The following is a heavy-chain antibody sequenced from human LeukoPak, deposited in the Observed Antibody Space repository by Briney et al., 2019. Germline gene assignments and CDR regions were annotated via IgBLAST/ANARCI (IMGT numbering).Heavy chain of an antibody. CDR2: IYYSGST. CDR1: GGSISSYY. Sequence: SETLSLTCTVSGGSISSYYWSWIRQPPGKGLEWIGYIYYSGSTNYNPSLKSRVTMSVDTSKNQFSLKLSSVTAADTAVYYCARDRDYYGMDVWGQGTTVTVSS. J-gene: IGHJ6*02. CDR3: ARDRDYYGMDV. V-gene: IGHV4-59*01.